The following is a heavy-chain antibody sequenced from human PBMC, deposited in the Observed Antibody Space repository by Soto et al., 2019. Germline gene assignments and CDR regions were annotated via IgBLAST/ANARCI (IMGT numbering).Heavy chain of an antibody. CDR2: ISGSGGST. J-gene: IGHJ6*02. CDR3: AKVNDFWSGYYLYYYGMDV. CDR1: GFTFSSYA. V-gene: IGHV3-23*01. Sequence: GGSLRLSCAASGFTFSSYAMSWVRQAPGKGLEWVSAISGSGGSTYYADSVKGRFTISRDNSKNTLYLQMNSLRAEDTAVYYCAKVNDFWSGYYLYYYGMDVWGQGTTVTVSS. D-gene: IGHD3-3*01.